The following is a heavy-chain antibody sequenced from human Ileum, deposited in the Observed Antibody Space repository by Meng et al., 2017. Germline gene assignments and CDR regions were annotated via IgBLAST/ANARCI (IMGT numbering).Heavy chain of an antibody. CDR1: GYTFRNYP. J-gene: IGHJ4*02. CDR3: ARENDNWNYFDY. D-gene: IGHD1-1*01. V-gene: IGHV1-3*01. CDR2: INAGNGNI. Sequence: QFQLVQSGPEVKKVGASVKVSCTASGYTFRNYPLHWVRQAPGQRPEWMGWINAGNGNIKISQKFQGRITITSDTSATAYMELSSLRSEDTAVYFCARENDNWNYFDYWGQGSLVTVSS.